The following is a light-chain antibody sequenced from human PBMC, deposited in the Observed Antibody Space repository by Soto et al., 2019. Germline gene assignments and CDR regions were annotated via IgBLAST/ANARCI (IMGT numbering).Light chain of an antibody. V-gene: IGKV1-5*01. J-gene: IGKJ1*01. CDR2: ADS. Sequence: DSQMTQSPTTLSASVRDRVTIPSRVSQSISRWLDWYQQQPGKAPKLLIYADSSLQSGVPSRFSGSGSGTEFTLTISSLQADEFATYHCQQYSSYWTFGQGTKVDIK. CDR1: QSISRW. CDR3: QQYSSYWT.